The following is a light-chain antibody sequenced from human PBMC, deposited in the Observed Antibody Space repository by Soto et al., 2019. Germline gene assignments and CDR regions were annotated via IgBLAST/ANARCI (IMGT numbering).Light chain of an antibody. CDR2: EVS. V-gene: IGLV2-23*02. J-gene: IGLJ7*01. CDR3: CSYGGSRAV. CDR1: SSDVGIHNL. Sequence: QSALTQPASGSGSPGQAMTISCTGTSSDVGIHNLVSWYEQHPGQAPKLMIYEVSKRPLGVSPRISGFKSGNTAALSISGVQAEDEAEYYGCSYGGSRAVFGGGTQLTV.